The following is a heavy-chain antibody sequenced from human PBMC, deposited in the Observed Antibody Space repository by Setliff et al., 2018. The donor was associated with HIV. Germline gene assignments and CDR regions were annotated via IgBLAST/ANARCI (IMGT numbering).Heavy chain of an antibody. Sequence: GESLKISCKGSGYSFTSYWIGWVRQMPGKGLEWMGIIYPGDSNTRYSPSFQGQVTISADKSISTAFLQWNSLKASDTAMYYCATDVALAGPFHHWGQGTLVTVSS. CDR3: ATDVALAGPFHH. CDR1: GYSFTSYW. D-gene: IGHD6-13*01. V-gene: IGHV5-51*01. CDR2: IYPGDSNT. J-gene: IGHJ1*01.